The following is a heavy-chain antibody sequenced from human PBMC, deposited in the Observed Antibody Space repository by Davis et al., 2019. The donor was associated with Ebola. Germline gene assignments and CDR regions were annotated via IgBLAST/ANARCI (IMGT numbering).Heavy chain of an antibody. Sequence: AASVKVSCKASGYTFNSYDINWVRKATGQGLEWVGWVNPNSGNTGYAQKFQGRVAMTRNTSISTAYMELSSLRSEDTAVYYCARAVRFSAVVSRSSRKYYFDYWGQGTLVTVSS. V-gene: IGHV1-8*01. CDR2: VNPNSGNT. D-gene: IGHD3-22*01. J-gene: IGHJ4*02. CDR3: ARAVRFSAVVSRSSRKYYFDY. CDR1: GYTFNSYD.